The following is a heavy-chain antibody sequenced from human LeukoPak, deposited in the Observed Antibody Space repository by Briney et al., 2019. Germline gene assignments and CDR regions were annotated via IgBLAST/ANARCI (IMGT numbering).Heavy chain of an antibody. CDR1: GFTFSSYA. CDR2: ISYDGTNK. J-gene: IGHJ6*03. Sequence: AGGSLRLSCAASGFTFSSYAMHCVRQAPGKGLEWLAVISYDGTNKYYADSVKGRFTISRDNSKNTLDLQMTSLTDEDTAVYSCARDQGSLPVWFYYYMDVWGSGTTVTVSS. V-gene: IGHV3-30*14. CDR3: ARDQGSLPVWFYYYMDV. D-gene: IGHD3-16*01.